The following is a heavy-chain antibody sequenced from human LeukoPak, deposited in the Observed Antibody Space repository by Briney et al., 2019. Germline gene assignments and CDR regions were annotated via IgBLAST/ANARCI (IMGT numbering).Heavy chain of an antibody. CDR3: AKATTASPRNFDY. V-gene: IGHV3-23*01. CDR2: ISTSGGST. CDR1: GFTFSSYA. Sequence: GGSLRLSCAASGFTFSSYAMSWVRQAPGKGLEWFSSISTSGGSTYYADSVKGRFTISRDNSKNTLHLQMNSLRAEDTAVYYCAKATTASPRNFDYWGPGTLVTVSS. D-gene: IGHD2-21*02. J-gene: IGHJ4*02.